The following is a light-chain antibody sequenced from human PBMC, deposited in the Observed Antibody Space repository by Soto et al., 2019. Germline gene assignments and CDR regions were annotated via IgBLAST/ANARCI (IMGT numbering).Light chain of an antibody. CDR2: DAS. V-gene: IGKV1-5*01. CDR3: QQYNTYSPERT. Sequence: DIQMTRSPSTLSAFVGDRVTITCRASQSIGRWLAWYQQKPGKAPKLLIYDASSLESGVPSRFSGSGSGTEFTLTISSLQSDDFATYYCQQYNTYSPERTFGQGTKVDIK. CDR1: QSIGRW. J-gene: IGKJ1*01.